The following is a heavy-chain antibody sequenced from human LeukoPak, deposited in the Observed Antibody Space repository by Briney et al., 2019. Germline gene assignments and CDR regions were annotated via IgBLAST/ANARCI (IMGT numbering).Heavy chain of an antibody. Sequence: SVKVSCKASGGTFSSYAISWVRQAPGQGLEWMGGIIPIFGTANYAQKFQGRVTITADESTSTAYMELSSLRSEDTAVYYCARGAVLAATMSSGADYYYYGMDVWGKGTTVTVSS. D-gene: IGHD2-15*01. CDR2: IIPIFGTA. CDR3: ARGAVLAATMSSGADYYYYGMDV. CDR1: GGTFSSYA. J-gene: IGHJ6*04. V-gene: IGHV1-69*01.